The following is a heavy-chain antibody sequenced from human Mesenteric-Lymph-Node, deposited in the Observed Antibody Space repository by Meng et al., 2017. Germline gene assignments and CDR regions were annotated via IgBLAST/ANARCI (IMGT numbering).Heavy chain of an antibody. CDR3: ARISGTGYLDYFDY. Sequence: SGPTLVKPTQTLTLTCTFSGFSLNTSPMRVGWIRQPPGKALEWLARIDWDDDKYFSSSLKTRLTISKDTSKSQVVLTMTNMDPVDTATYYCARISGTGYLDYFDYWGQGTLVTVSS. CDR1: GFSLNTSPMR. D-gene: IGHD5-12*01. J-gene: IGHJ4*02. CDR2: IDWDDDK. V-gene: IGHV2-70*04.